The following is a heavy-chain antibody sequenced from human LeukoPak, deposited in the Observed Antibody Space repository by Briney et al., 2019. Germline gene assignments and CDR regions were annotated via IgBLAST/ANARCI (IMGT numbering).Heavy chain of an antibody. Sequence: GGSLRLSCAASGFTFNSYAMRWVRQAPGQGLQWVSGINDLGATFYADSVKGRFTISRDNSKNTLYLQMNSLRAEDTAIYYCSKDHCTTTRCIAGFDFWGQEPWSPSPQ. CDR3: SKDHCTTTRCIAGFDF. D-gene: IGHD2-2*01. J-gene: IGHJ4*01. V-gene: IGHV3-23*01. CDR1: GFTFNSYA. CDR2: INDLGAT.